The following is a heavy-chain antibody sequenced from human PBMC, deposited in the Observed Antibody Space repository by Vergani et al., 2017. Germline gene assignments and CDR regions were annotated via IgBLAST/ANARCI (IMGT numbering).Heavy chain of an antibody. CDR2: ISSGSTYT. Sequence: EVQLVESGGGLVKTGGSLRLSCAASEFTFSTYSMNWVRQAPGKGLEWVSSISSGSTYTFYADSVKDRFTISRDNAKSTLYLRMSSLRAEDTAVYYCAKGGSLMRVQLFPYFDYWGQGTLVTVSS. CDR1: EFTFSTYS. CDR3: AKGGSLMRVQLFPYFDY. V-gene: IGHV3-21*04. J-gene: IGHJ4*02. D-gene: IGHD5-18*01.